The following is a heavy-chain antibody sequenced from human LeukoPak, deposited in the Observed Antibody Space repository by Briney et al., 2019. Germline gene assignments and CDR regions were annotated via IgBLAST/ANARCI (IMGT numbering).Heavy chain of an antibody. D-gene: IGHD3-10*01. Sequence: ASVKVSCKASGYTFTSYGISWVRQAPGQGLEWMGWISAYNGNTNYAQKLQGRVTMTTDTSTSTAYMELRSLRSDDTAVYYCARAGLGPVYYYMGVWGKGTTVTVSS. J-gene: IGHJ6*03. CDR2: ISAYNGNT. V-gene: IGHV1-18*01. CDR1: GYTFTSYG. CDR3: ARAGLGPVYYYMGV.